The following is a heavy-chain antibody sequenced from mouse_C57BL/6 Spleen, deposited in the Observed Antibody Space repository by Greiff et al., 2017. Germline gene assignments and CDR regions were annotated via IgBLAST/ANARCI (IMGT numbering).Heavy chain of an antibody. CDR1: GYTFTDYE. V-gene: IGHV1-15*01. CDR2: IDPETGGT. J-gene: IGHJ2*01. CDR3: TRGGLITTVPSHY. D-gene: IGHD1-1*01. Sequence: QVQLQQSGAELVRPGASVTLSCKASGYTFTDYEMHWVKQTPVHGLEWIGAIDPETGGTAYNQKFKGKAILTADKSSSTAYMELRSLTSEDSAVYYCTRGGLITTVPSHYWGQGTTLTVSS.